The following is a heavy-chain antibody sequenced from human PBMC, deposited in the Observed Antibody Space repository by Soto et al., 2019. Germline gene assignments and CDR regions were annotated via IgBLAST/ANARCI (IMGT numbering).Heavy chain of an antibody. CDR3: ATTQLRAWYLDL. CDR2: ISSSGSTI. CDR1: GFTFSSYE. V-gene: IGHV3-48*03. J-gene: IGHJ2*01. Sequence: GGSLRLSCAASGFTFSSYEMNWVRQAPGKGLEWVSYISSSGSTIYYADSVKGRFTISRDNAKNSLYLQMNSLRAEDTAVYYCATTQLRAWYLDLWGRGTLVTVSS. D-gene: IGHD2-2*01.